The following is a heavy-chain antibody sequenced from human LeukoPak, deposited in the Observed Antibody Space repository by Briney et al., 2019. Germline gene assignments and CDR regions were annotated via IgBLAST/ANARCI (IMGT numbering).Heavy chain of an antibody. CDR2: ISGSGGST. V-gene: IGHV3-23*01. Sequence: GGSLRLSCAASGFTVSSYAMSWVRQAPGKGLEWVSAISGSGGSTYYADSVKGRLTISRDNSKTTLYLQMNSLRAEDTAVYYCAKASEYYGSGSYPIGGFYWGQGTLVTVSS. J-gene: IGHJ4*02. CDR3: AKASEYYGSGSYPIGGFY. CDR1: GFTVSSYA. D-gene: IGHD3-10*01.